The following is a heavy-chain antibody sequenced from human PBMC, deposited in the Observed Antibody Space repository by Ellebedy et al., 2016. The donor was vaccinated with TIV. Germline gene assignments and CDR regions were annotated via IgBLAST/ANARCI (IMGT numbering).Heavy chain of an antibody. CDR2: IYSGGST. Sequence: GESLKISCAASGFTVSSNYMSWVRQAPGKGLEWVSVIYSGGSTYYADSVKGRFTISRDNAKNSLYLQMNSLRAEDTAVYYCARPRGYSYGGFDYWGQGTLVTVSS. D-gene: IGHD5-18*01. V-gene: IGHV3-53*01. CDR3: ARPRGYSYGGFDY. CDR1: GFTVSSNY. J-gene: IGHJ4*02.